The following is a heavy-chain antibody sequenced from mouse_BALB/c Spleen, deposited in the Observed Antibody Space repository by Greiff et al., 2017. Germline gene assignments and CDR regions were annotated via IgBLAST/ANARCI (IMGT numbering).Heavy chain of an antibody. Sequence: EVQLQQSGGGLVQPGGSRKLSCAASGFTFSSFGMHWVRQAPEKGLEWVAYISSGSSTIYYADTVKGRFTISRDNPKNTLFLQMTSLRSEDTAMYYCARDYYGSSAYWGQGTLVTVSA. D-gene: IGHD1-1*01. J-gene: IGHJ3*01. CDR2: ISSGSSTI. CDR3: ARDYYGSSAY. CDR1: GFTFSSFG. V-gene: IGHV5-17*02.